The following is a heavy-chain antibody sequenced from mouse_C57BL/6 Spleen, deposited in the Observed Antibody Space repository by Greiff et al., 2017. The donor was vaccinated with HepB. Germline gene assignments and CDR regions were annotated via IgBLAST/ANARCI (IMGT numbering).Heavy chain of an antibody. CDR3: AREGRDVNYYAMDY. V-gene: IGHV5-16*01. Sequence: EVKLMESEGGLVQPGSSMKLSCTASGFTFSDYYMAWVRQVPEKGLEWVANINYDGSSTYYLDSLKSRFIISRDNAKNILYLQMSSLKSEDTATYYCAREGRDVNYYAMDYWGQGTSVTVSS. J-gene: IGHJ4*01. D-gene: IGHD1-1*01. CDR1: GFTFSDYY. CDR2: INYDGSST.